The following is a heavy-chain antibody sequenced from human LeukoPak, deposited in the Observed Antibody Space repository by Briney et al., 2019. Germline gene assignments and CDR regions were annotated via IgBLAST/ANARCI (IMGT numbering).Heavy chain of an antibody. D-gene: IGHD4-17*01. V-gene: IGHV1-18*01. Sequence: ASVKVSCKASGYTFTSYGISWVRQAPGQGLEWMGWISAYNGNTNYAQKLQGRVTMTTDTSTSTAYMELRSLRSDDTAVYYCASLVRNYGDSYDAFDIWGQGTMVTVSS. CDR3: ASLVRNYGDSYDAFDI. CDR1: GYTFTSYG. CDR2: ISAYNGNT. J-gene: IGHJ3*02.